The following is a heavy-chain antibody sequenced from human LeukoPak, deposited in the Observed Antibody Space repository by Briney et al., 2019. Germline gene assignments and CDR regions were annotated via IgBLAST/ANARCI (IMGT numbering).Heavy chain of an antibody. V-gene: IGHV1-24*01. D-gene: IGHD3-10*01. CDR1: GYTLTEIS. Sequence: ASMKASLKVFGYTLTEISMHWVRQAPGKGLEWMGGFDPEDGETIYAQKFQGRVSMTEDTSTDTAYMELSSLRSEDTAEYYCATDRGYGSDYWGQGTLVTVSS. CDR3: ATDRGYGSDY. J-gene: IGHJ4*02. CDR2: FDPEDGET.